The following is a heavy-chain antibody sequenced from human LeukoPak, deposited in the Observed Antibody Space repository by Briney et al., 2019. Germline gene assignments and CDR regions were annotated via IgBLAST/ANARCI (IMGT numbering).Heavy chain of an antibody. J-gene: IGHJ4*02. CDR1: GYTFAIYG. CDR3: AGAPPHYYDSEVSFDY. CDR2: ISAYDGNT. D-gene: IGHD3-22*01. V-gene: IGHV1-18*01. Sequence: ASVTVSFTASGYTFAIYGNSWVRQAPGQGLEWMGWISAYDGNTNYSQKLQGRVTMTTDASTSIAYMELRSLNSDDTAVYYCAGAPPHYYDSEVSFDYWGQGTLVTVSS.